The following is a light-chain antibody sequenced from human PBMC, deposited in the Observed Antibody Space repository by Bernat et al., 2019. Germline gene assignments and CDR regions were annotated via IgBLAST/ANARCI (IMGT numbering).Light chain of an antibody. Sequence: DIQVTQSPSSLSASVGDRVTITCRTSRPINNYLMWYQHKPGTAPKLLIYAASSVKSGVPSRFIGSGYGTDFTLTVTSLQPADFATYFCQQSHITTYTFGQGTKVDI. J-gene: IGKJ2*01. CDR1: RPINNY. V-gene: IGKV1-39*01. CDR3: QQSHITTYT. CDR2: AAS.